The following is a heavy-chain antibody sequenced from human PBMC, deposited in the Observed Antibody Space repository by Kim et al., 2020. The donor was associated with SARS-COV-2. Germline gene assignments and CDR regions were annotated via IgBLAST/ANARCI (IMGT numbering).Heavy chain of an antibody. Sequence: ASVKVSCKASVYTFTSYGISWVRQAPGQGLEWMGWISAYNGNTNYAQKLQGRVTMTTDTSTSTAYMELRSLRSDDTAVYYCARDKGGSIRRSGWYWAWYFDLWGRGALVTVSS. V-gene: IGHV1-18*01. D-gene: IGHD6-19*01. CDR1: VYTFTSYG. CDR3: ARDKGGSIRRSGWYWAWYFDL. CDR2: ISAYNGNT. J-gene: IGHJ2*01.